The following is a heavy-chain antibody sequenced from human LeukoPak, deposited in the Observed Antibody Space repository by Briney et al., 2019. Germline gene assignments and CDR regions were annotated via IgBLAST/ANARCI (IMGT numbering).Heavy chain of an antibody. CDR1: GGTFSSDA. J-gene: IGHJ4*02. Sequence: GASVKVSCKACGGTFSSDAISWVRQAPGQGLEWVGVFIPIFRAANYAQELQGRVTITANESASAVYMELSSLRSDDTAVYYCATVYSGSYYFDYWGQGTLVTVSS. V-gene: IGHV1-69*13. D-gene: IGHD1-26*01. CDR2: FIPIFRAA. CDR3: ATVYSGSYYFDY.